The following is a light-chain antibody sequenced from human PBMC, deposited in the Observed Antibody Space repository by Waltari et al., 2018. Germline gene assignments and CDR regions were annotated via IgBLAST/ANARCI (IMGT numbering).Light chain of an antibody. J-gene: IGKJ4*01. V-gene: IGKV1-33*01. CDR3: QEYGNALT. Sequence: DIQMTQSPSSLSASVGDRVTITCQASQDIDNFLHCYQQKHGEAPRLLIYDASNLETGVPSKFSGSGSGTDFSLTITSLQPEDIATYYCQEYGNALTFGGGTKVEIK. CDR1: QDIDNF. CDR2: DAS.